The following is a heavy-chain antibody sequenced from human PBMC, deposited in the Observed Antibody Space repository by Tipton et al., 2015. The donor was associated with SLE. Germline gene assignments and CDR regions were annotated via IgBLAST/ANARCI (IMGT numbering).Heavy chain of an antibody. CDR3: ARGGGDSNSCQDFDR. J-gene: IGHJ4*02. D-gene: IGHD6-13*01. Sequence: TLSLTCSVSGGSISGSTYYWVWIRQPPGKGLEWLGSIYYSGITSYNPSLKSRVTISIDTSKNQFSLNLSSVTAADTAVYYCARGGGDSNSCQDFDRWGQGTLVTVSS. CDR1: GGSISGSTYY. V-gene: IGHV4-39*07. CDR2: IYYSGIT.